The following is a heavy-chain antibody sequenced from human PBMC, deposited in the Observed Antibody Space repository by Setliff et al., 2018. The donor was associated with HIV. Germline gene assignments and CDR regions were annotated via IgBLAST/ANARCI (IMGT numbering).Heavy chain of an antibody. CDR2: IYYSGNT. Sequence: PSETLSLTCTVSGGSISSSSYYWGWIRQPPGKGLEWIGSIYYSGNTYYNPSLKSRVTISVDTSKNQISLNLNSVTAADTALYYCARDRGILSNWLYYFDSWGQGTLVTVSS. D-gene: IGHD6-13*01. V-gene: IGHV4-39*07. J-gene: IGHJ4*02. CDR1: GGSISSSSYY. CDR3: ARDRGILSNWLYYFDS.